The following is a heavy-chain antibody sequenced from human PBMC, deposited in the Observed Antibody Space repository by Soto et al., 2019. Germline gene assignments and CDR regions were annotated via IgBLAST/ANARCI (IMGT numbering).Heavy chain of an antibody. D-gene: IGHD2-21*02. CDR1: GGTFSSYA. CDR3: ASSYCGGDCYSNYYGMDV. Sequence: ASVKVSCKASGGTFSSYAISWVRQAPGQGLEWMGGIIPIFGTANYAQKFQGRVTITADESTSTAYMELSSLRSEDTAVYYCASSYCGGDCYSNYYGMDVWGQGTTVTVS. V-gene: IGHV1-69*13. J-gene: IGHJ6*02. CDR2: IIPIFGTA.